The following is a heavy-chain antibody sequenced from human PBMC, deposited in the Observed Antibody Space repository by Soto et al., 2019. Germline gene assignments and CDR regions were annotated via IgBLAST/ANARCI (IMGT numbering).Heavy chain of an antibody. CDR2: IYHSGST. D-gene: IGHD2-15*01. Sequence: PSETLSLTCAVSGYSISSGYYWGWIRQPPGKGLEWIGSIYHSGSTYYNPSLKSRVTISVDTSKNQFSLKLSSVTAADTAVYYCARTGYCSGGSRYFVNFDYWGQGTLVTVSS. CDR3: ARTGYCSGGSRYFVNFDY. V-gene: IGHV4-38-2*01. J-gene: IGHJ4*02. CDR1: GYSISSGYY.